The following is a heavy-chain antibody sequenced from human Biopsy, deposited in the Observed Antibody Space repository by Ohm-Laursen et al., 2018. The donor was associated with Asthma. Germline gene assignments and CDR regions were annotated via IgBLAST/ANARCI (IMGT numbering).Heavy chain of an antibody. CDR2: IHHSGTS. Sequence: SDTLSLTCTVSGDSITSGGCCWNWIRQHPGKGLEWIGYIHHSGTSYFNPSLKSRVSFSRDTSKNQFSLRLSSVTAADTAMYYCARIPRRSGSYFVGYWGQGNLVTVSS. CDR1: GDSITSGGCC. D-gene: IGHD3-22*01. CDR3: ARIPRRSGSYFVGY. J-gene: IGHJ4*02. V-gene: IGHV4-31*03.